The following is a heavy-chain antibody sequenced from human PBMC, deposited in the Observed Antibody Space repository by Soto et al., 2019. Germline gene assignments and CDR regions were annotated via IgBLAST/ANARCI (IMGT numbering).Heavy chain of an antibody. J-gene: IGHJ5*02. D-gene: IGHD6-19*01. CDR2: IYPADSDT. Sequence: PGESLKLSCQGFGYTFSPYWIGWVRQKPGQGLEWMGAIYPADSDTRYSPSFQGQVTISADKSISTAYLQWSSLKASDTAMYYCARLVADYVDPWGQGTLVTVSS. CDR1: GYTFSPYW. CDR3: ARLVADYVDP. V-gene: IGHV5-51*01.